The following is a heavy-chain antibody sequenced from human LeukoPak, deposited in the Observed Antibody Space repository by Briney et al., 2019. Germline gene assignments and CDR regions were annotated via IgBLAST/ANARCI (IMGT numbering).Heavy chain of an antibody. Sequence: ASVKVSCKASGYTFTSYDINWVRQATGQGLEWMGWMNPNRGNTGYAQKFQGRVTITRNTSISTAYMELSSLRSEDTAVYYCARAAYYYDSSGYPHDAFDIWGQGRMVTVSS. J-gene: IGHJ3*02. V-gene: IGHV1-8*03. CDR3: ARAAYYYDSSGYPHDAFDI. D-gene: IGHD3-22*01. CDR1: GYTFTSYD. CDR2: MNPNRGNT.